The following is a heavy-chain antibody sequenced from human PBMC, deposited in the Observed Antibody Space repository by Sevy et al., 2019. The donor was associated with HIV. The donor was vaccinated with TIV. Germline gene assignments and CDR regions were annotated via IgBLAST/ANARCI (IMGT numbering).Heavy chain of an antibody. J-gene: IGHJ5*02. CDR2: INHSGST. D-gene: IGHD3-22*01. V-gene: IGHV4-34*01. CDR1: GGSFSGYY. Sequence: SETLSLTCAVYGGSFSGYYWSWIRQPPGKGLEWIEEINHSGSTNYNPSLKSRVTISVDTSKNQFSLKLSSVTAADTAVYYCARGADHYYDSSGYYSWFDPWGQGTLVTVSS. CDR3: ARGADHYYDSSGYYSWFDP.